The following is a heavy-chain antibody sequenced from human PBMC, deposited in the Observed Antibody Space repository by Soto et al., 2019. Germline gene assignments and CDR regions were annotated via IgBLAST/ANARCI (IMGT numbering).Heavy chain of an antibody. CDR3: ARETHGIYDSSGYIDY. V-gene: IGHV4-61*01. CDR2: IYYSGST. CDR1: GGSVSSGSYY. J-gene: IGHJ4*02. Sequence: LSLTCTVSGGSVSSGSYYWSWIRQPPGKGLEWIGYIYYSGSTNYNPSLKSRVTISVDTSKNQFSLKLSSVTAADTAVYYCARETHGIYDSSGYIDYWGQGTLVTVSS. D-gene: IGHD3-22*01.